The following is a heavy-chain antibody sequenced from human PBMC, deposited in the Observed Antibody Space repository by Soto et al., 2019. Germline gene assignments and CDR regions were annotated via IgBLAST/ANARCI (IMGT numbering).Heavy chain of an antibody. CDR1: GFSFSDHG. V-gene: IGHV3-33*01. J-gene: IGHJ5*02. CDR2: IWYDGSYR. Sequence: PGGAVRLSCATAGFSFSDHGMHRVRQAPGKGLEWVSVIWYDGSYRNSADSVKGRFTISRDNSKNTLYLQMNSLRAEDTAIYYCAREAMVIVPAATFDPWGQGILVTVSS. CDR3: AREAMVIVPAATFDP. D-gene: IGHD2-2*01.